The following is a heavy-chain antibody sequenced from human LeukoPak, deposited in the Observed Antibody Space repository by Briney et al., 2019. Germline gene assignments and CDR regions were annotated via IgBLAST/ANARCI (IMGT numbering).Heavy chain of an antibody. D-gene: IGHD3-10*01. J-gene: IGHJ4*02. CDR2: IRYDGSNK. CDR1: GFTFSSYG. CDR3: AKDTWFGEFIDY. Sequence: GGSLRLSCAASGFTFSSYGMHWVRQAPGKGLEWVAFIRYDGSNKYYADSVKGRFTIPRDNSKNTLYLQMNSLRAEDTAVYYCAKDTWFGEFIDYWGQGTLVTVSS. V-gene: IGHV3-30*02.